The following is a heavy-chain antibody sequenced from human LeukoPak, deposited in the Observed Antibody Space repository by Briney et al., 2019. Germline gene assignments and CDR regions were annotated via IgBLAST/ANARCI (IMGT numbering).Heavy chain of an antibody. CDR3: ARIRPDAFDI. D-gene: IGHD3-3*02. CDR2: IYSGGST. J-gene: IGHJ3*02. Sequence: SGGSLRLSCAASGFTFSNAWMSWVRQAPGKGLEWVSVIYSGGSTYYADSVKGRFTISRDNSKNTLYLQMNSLRAEDTAVYYCARIRPDAFDIWGQGTMVTVSS. CDR1: GFTFSNAW. V-gene: IGHV3-66*02.